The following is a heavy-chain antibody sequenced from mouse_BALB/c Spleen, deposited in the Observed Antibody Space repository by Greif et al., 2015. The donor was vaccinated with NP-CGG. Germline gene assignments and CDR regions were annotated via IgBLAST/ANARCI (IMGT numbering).Heavy chain of an antibody. V-gene: IGHV1-7*01. CDR1: GYTFTSYW. D-gene: IGHD3-2*01. Sequence: VQLQQSGAELAKPGASVKMSCKASGYTFTSYWMHWVKQRPGQGLEWIGYINPSTGYTEYNQKFKDKATLTAGKSSSTAYMQLSSLASEDSAVYYCARRDSSGYGYWGQGTTLTVSS. CDR2: INPSTGYT. J-gene: IGHJ2*01. CDR3: ARRDSSGYGY.